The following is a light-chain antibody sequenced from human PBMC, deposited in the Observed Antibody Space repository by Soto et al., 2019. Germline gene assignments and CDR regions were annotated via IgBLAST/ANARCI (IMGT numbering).Light chain of an antibody. J-gene: IGKJ1*01. CDR2: DTS. Sequence: EKVMTQSPGTLSVSPGERATLSCRASQSVSGNLAWYQQKPGQAPRLLIYDTSSRATGVPARFSGSGSGTEFTLPISSLQSEDFAVYYCQQYNNWPPMAFGQGTKVEIK. CDR1: QSVSGN. V-gene: IGKV3-15*01. CDR3: QQYNNWPPMA.